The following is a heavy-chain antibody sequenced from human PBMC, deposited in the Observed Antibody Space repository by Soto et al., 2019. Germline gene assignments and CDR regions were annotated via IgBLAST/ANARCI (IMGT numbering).Heavy chain of an antibody. J-gene: IGHJ6*02. Sequence: QVPLVQSGAEVKKPGASVKVSCKASGYTFTSYGISWVRQAPGQGLEWMGWISAYNGNTNYAQKLQGRVTMTTDTSTSTAYMELRSLRSDDTAVYYCARGWVIAARPVGYYYYGMDVWGQGTTVTVSS. CDR3: ARGWVIAARPVGYYYYGMDV. CDR2: ISAYNGNT. CDR1: GYTFTSYG. D-gene: IGHD6-6*01. V-gene: IGHV1-18*01.